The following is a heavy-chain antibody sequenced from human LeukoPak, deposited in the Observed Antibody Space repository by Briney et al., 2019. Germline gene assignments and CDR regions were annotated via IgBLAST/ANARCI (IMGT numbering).Heavy chain of an antibody. CDR3: ARGRIAVAGLGGAWFDP. Sequence: ASVKVSCKASGYTFTGYYMHWLRQAPGQGLEWMGWINPNSGGTNYAQKFQGRVTMTRDTSISTAYMELSRLRSDDTAVYYCARGRIAVAGLGGAWFDPWGQGTLVTVSS. V-gene: IGHV1-2*02. J-gene: IGHJ5*02. CDR2: INPNSGGT. CDR1: GYTFTGYY. D-gene: IGHD6-19*01.